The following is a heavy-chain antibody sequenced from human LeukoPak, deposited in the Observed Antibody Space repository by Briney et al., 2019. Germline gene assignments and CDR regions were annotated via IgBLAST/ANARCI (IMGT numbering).Heavy chain of an antibody. J-gene: IGHJ4*02. Sequence: SETLSLTCAVYGGSFSGYYWSWIRQPPGKGLEWIGEINHSGSTNYNPPLKSRVTISVDTSKNQFSLKLSSVTAADTAVYYCARGRGYYYDSSGYYHGTFDYWGQGTLVTVSS. CDR2: INHSGST. D-gene: IGHD3-22*01. CDR3: ARGRGYYYDSSGYYHGTFDY. CDR1: GGSFSGYY. V-gene: IGHV4-34*01.